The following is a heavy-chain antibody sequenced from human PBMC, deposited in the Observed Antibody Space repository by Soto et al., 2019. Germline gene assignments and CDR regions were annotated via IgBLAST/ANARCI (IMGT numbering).Heavy chain of an antibody. Sequence: GGSLRLSCAVSGFSLSHYVFHWVRQAPGKGLEWVAVIRDGDAKTNYATSVRGRFTVSRDMSKSSIFLQMNTLRVDDSAIYFCAREGDTHAFRGFDLWGQGTLVTVSS. D-gene: IGHD3-10*01. CDR1: GFSLSHYV. CDR3: AREGDTHAFRGFDL. J-gene: IGHJ5*02. V-gene: IGHV3-30*14. CDR2: IRDGDAKT.